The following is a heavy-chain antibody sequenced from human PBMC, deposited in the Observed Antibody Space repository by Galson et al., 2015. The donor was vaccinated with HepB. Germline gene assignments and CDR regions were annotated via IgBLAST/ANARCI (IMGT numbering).Heavy chain of an antibody. Sequence: SLRLSCAASGFTFTSYWMSWVRQAPGKGLEWVANIKQDGSEKYYVDSVKGRFTISRDNAKNSLYLQMNSLRAEDTAVYYCAREMAGVTIFGVNTGPAYYHMDVWGKATTVTVSS. D-gene: IGHD3-3*01. CDR3: AREMAGVTIFGVNTGPAYYHMDV. V-gene: IGHV3-7*01. CDR1: GFTFTSYW. J-gene: IGHJ6*03. CDR2: IKQDGSEK.